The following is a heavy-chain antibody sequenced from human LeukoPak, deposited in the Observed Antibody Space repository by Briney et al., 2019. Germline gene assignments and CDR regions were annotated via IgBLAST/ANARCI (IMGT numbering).Heavy chain of an antibody. J-gene: IGHJ5*02. Sequence: GGSLRLSCTTSGFTFGDYAMSWVRQAPGKGLEWVGFIRSKAYGGTAEYAASVKGRFTISRDDSKSIAYLQMNSLKTEDTAVYYCTRDSHYCSSTSCYNWFDPWGQGTLDTVSS. CDR2: IRSKAYGGTA. CDR3: TRDSHYCSSTSCYNWFDP. D-gene: IGHD2-2*02. CDR1: GFTFGDYA. V-gene: IGHV3-49*04.